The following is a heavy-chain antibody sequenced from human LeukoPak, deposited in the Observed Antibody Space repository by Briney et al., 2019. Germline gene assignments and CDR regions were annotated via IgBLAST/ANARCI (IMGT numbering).Heavy chain of an antibody. V-gene: IGHV4-4*07. CDR1: GGSISSYY. CDR3: ARDSGDSSGYYYLFDY. CDR2: IYTSGST. Sequence: SETLSLTCTVSGGSISSYYWSWIRQPAGKGLGWIGRIYTSGSTNYNPSLKSRVTMSVDTSKNQFSLKLSSVTAADTAVYYCARDSGDSSGYYYLFDYWGQGTLVTVSS. J-gene: IGHJ4*02. D-gene: IGHD3-22*01.